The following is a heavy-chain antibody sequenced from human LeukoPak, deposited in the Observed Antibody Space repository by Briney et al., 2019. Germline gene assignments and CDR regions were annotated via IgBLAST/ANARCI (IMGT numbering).Heavy chain of an antibody. CDR1: GLNYRSNW. CDR3: ARILDGVYSSG. CDR2: IKPDGSEK. Sequence: QLGGSLRLSCAASGLNYRSNWMLWVRQAPGKGLEGVANIKPDGSEKDYVDSVKRRFTISRDNAKNSVYLQINSLRAEDTALYYCARILDGVYSSGWGQGTLVTVSS. D-gene: IGHD6-19*01. J-gene: IGHJ4*02. V-gene: IGHV3-7*01.